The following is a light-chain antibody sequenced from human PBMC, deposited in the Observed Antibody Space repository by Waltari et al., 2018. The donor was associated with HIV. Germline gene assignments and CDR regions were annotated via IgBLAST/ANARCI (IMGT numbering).Light chain of an antibody. Sequence: EAVLTQSPVSLSVALGRPASISCISSQSLIYTDGNTYLNWFHQSPGQSPRGLIYKISNRDSGVPDRFSGSGSVTECTLHISRVEAEDVGIFYCMQSTHWPGTFGQGTKVEIQ. CDR1: QSLIYTDGNTY. CDR2: KIS. J-gene: IGKJ1*01. CDR3: MQSTHWPGT. V-gene: IGKV2-30*01.